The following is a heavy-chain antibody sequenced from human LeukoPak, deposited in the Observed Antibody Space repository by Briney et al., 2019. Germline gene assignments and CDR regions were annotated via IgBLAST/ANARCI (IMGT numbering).Heavy chain of an antibody. CDR2: VYSSGST. D-gene: IGHD3-3*01. Sequence: SETLSLTCTVSGDSISRSSYFWAWIRQPPGKGLEWIGSVYSSGSTYYNPSLRSQITISVDTSKNQFSLKLTSVAAADTAMYYCTRDMEYPGAGFDYWGQGIPVTVSS. V-gene: IGHV4-39*07. CDR1: GDSISRSSYF. J-gene: IGHJ4*02. CDR3: TRDMEYPGAGFDY.